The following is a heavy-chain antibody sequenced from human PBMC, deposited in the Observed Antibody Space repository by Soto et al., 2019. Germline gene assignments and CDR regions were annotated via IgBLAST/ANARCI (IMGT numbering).Heavy chain of an antibody. J-gene: IGHJ6*02. Sequence: PSETLSLTCAVYGGSFSGYYWSWIRQPPGKGLEWIGEINHTGSTNYNPSLKSRVTISVDTSKNQFSLKVTSVTAPDTAVYYCARGVPYPLITGTNGDNCFYYAMDVWGQCTPVTVSS. D-gene: IGHD1-7*01. CDR3: ARGVPYPLITGTNGDNCFYYAMDV. V-gene: IGHV4-34*01. CDR1: GGSFSGYY. CDR2: INHTGST.